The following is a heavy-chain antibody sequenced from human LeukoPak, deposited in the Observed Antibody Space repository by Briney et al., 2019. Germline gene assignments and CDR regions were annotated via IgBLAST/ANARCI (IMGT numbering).Heavy chain of an antibody. V-gene: IGHV1-46*01. CDR1: GYTFTSYY. D-gene: IGHD1-26*01. Sequence: ASVTVSCKASGYTFTSYYMHWVRQAPGQGLEWMGLINPTGGSTGYAQKFQGRVTMTRDVSTSTDYMELSSLRSEDTAIYYCARDNSVGDNAWWFDPWGQGTLVTVSS. J-gene: IGHJ5*02. CDR2: INPTGGST. CDR3: ARDNSVGDNAWWFDP.